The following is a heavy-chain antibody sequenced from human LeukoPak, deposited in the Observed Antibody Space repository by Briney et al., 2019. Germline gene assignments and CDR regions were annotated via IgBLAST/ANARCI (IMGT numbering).Heavy chain of an antibody. V-gene: IGHV4-4*07. Sequence: SETLSLTCTVSGGSISSYYWSWIRQPAGKGLEWIGRIYTSGSTNYNPSLKSRVTISVDTSKNQFSLKLSSVTAADTAVYYCARVFSSSSTEDAFDIWGQGTMVTVSS. CDR1: GGSISSYY. J-gene: IGHJ3*02. CDR2: IYTSGST. D-gene: IGHD6-13*01. CDR3: ARVFSSSSTEDAFDI.